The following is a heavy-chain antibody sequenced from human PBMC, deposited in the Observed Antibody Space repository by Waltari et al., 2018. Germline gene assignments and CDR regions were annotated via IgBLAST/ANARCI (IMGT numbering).Heavy chain of an antibody. CDR2: INEDGSEK. J-gene: IGHJ4*02. CDR1: GFSFSRYW. Sequence: EVQLVESGGGLVQPGGSLRLSWAASGFSFSRYWMTWVRQAPGKGLEWVASINEDGSEKQYVDSVKGRFTISRDNAKNSLYLQMNSLRADDTAVYYCARDSTRRFDYWGQGTLVTVSS. D-gene: IGHD6-6*01. CDR3: ARDSTRRFDY. V-gene: IGHV3-7*01.